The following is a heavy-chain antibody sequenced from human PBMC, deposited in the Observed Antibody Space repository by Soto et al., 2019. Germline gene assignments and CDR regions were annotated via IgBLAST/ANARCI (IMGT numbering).Heavy chain of an antibody. D-gene: IGHD6-19*01. Sequence: SVKVSCKASGGTFSSYAISWVRQAPGQGLEWMGGIIPIFGTANYAQKFQGRVTITADESTSTAYMELSSLRSEDTAVYYCATSRASIAVAGETEYSFDYWGQGTLVTVSS. CDR2: IIPIFGTA. J-gene: IGHJ4*02. CDR1: GGTFSSYA. V-gene: IGHV1-69*13. CDR3: ATSRASIAVAGETEYSFDY.